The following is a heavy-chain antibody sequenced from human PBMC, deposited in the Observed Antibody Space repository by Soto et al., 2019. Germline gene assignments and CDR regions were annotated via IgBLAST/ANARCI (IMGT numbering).Heavy chain of an antibody. CDR2: IYYSGST. Sequence: SETLSVTCTVSGGSISSYYWSWIRQPPGKGLEWIGYIYYSGSTNYNPSLKSRVTISVDTSKNQFSLKLSSVTAADTAVYYCARGKIPTTLRPYFDYWGQGTLVTVSS. CDR3: ARGKIPTTLRPYFDY. D-gene: IGHD5-12*01. V-gene: IGHV4-59*01. J-gene: IGHJ4*02. CDR1: GGSISSYY.